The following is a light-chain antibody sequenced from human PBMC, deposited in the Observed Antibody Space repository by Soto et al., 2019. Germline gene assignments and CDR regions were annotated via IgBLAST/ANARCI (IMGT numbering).Light chain of an antibody. Sequence: AIQLTQYSSSLSAAVGDRVTITCRASQGISTLLAWYQQKPGKAPKVLIYESTLLQSGVPSRFSGSGSGTDFTLTISSLQPEDFATYYCQHFKSFPITFGQGTRLEIK. V-gene: IGKV1-13*02. CDR2: EST. CDR1: QGISTL. J-gene: IGKJ5*01. CDR3: QHFKSFPIT.